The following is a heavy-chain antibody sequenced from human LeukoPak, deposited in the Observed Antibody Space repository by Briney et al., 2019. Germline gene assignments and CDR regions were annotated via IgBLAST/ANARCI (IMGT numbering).Heavy chain of an antibody. CDR2: INPSDGGT. D-gene: IGHD3-10*01. CDR3: ASLGSGSSPIVDFDY. Sequence: ASVKVSCKASGYTFTSYYMHWVRQAPGQELEWMGIINPSDGGTTYAQKFQGRVTMTRDTSTSTVYMELSSLRSEDTAVYYCASLGSGSSPIVDFDYWGQGTLVTVSS. V-gene: IGHV1-46*01. J-gene: IGHJ4*02. CDR1: GYTFTSYY.